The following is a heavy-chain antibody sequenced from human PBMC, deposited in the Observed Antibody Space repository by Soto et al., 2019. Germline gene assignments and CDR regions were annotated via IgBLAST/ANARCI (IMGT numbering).Heavy chain of an antibody. CDR1: GFSFTPNQ. CDR2: INPSLGRA. CDR3: ARAPYSSTSFFFDY. D-gene: IGHD6-6*01. J-gene: IGHJ4*02. V-gene: IGHV1-46*01. Sequence: APVKVSGQTSGFSFTPNQNHLLIQAPGQGLEWMGVINPSLGRANYAQKFQDRVAMTWDTSTTTVYMELSGLRSDDTAVYYCARAPYSSTSFFFDYWGQGALVTVSS.